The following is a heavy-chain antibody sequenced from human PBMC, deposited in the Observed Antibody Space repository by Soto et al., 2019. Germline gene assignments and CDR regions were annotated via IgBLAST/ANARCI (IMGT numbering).Heavy chain of an antibody. CDR3: ARGLGIAAAGTLY. Sequence: EVQLVESGGGLVKPGGSLRLSCAASGFTFSSYSMNWVRQAPGKGLEWVSSISSSSSYIYYADSVKGRFTISRDNAKNSRYLQIKSLRAEDTAVYYCARGLGIAAAGTLYWGQGTLVTVSS. J-gene: IGHJ4*02. D-gene: IGHD6-13*01. CDR2: ISSSSSYI. V-gene: IGHV3-21*01. CDR1: GFTFSSYS.